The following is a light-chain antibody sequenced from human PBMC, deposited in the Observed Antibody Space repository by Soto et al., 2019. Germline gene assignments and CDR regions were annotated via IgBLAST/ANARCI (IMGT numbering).Light chain of an antibody. V-gene: IGKV3-20*01. Sequence: EVVLTQSPGTVSLSPGERATLSCRASQSVTSNYLAWYQQKPGQAPRLLIYAASSRATGIPDRFSGSGSGTAYPLSISRLGPEEFAVYYCHQYGSSVTWTFGQGTKVEIK. CDR2: AAS. CDR1: QSVTSNY. J-gene: IGKJ1*01. CDR3: HQYGSSVTWT.